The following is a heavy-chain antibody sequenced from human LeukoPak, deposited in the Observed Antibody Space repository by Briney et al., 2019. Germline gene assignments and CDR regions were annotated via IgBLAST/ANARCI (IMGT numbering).Heavy chain of an antibody. CDR1: GFTFSSYE. CDR2: ISVTGKTI. V-gene: IGHV3-48*03. CDR3: ARESSYSPDY. D-gene: IGHD1-26*01. Sequence: GGSLRLSCAASGFTFSSYEMSWVRQAAGKGREWVSYISVTGKTIYYADCGKGRFTISRDNAKNSLYLHMNSLRAEDTAVYYCARESSYSPDYWGQGTLVTVSS. J-gene: IGHJ4*02.